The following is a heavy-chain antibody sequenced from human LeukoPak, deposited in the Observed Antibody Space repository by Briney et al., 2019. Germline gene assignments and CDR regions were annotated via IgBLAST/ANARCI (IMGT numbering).Heavy chain of an antibody. Sequence: GASLKISCKGSGYSFTSYWIGWVRQMPGKGLEWMGIIYPGDSDTRYSPSFQGQVTISADKSISTAYLQWSSLKASDTAMYYCARHPGGSYSSGWYNWFDPWGQGTLVTVSS. V-gene: IGHV5-51*01. J-gene: IGHJ5*02. CDR1: GYSFTSYW. D-gene: IGHD6-19*01. CDR2: IYPGDSDT. CDR3: ARHPGGSYSSGWYNWFDP.